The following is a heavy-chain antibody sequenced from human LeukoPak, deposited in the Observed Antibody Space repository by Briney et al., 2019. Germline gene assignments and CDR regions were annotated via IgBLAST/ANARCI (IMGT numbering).Heavy chain of an antibody. CDR1: GGSISSYY. V-gene: IGHV4-59*08. J-gene: IGHJ4*02. CDR2: IYYSGST. D-gene: IGHD3-10*01. Sequence: SETLSLTCTVSGGSISSYYWSWIRQPPGKGLEWIGYIYYSGSTNYNPSLKSRVTISVDTSKNQFSLKLSSVTAADTAVYDCARFKYYYGSGSYGYFDYWGQGTLVTVSS. CDR3: ARFKYYYGSGSYGYFDY.